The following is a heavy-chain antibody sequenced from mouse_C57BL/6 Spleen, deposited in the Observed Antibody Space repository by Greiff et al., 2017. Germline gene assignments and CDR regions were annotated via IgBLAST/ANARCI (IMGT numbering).Heavy chain of an antibody. V-gene: IGHV3-6*01. CDR3: ARDGYDYDPFAY. CDR2: ISYDGSN. J-gene: IGHJ3*01. Sequence: EVQRVESGPGLVKPSQSLSLTCSVTGYSITSGYYWNWIRQFPGNKLEWMGYISYDGSNNYNPSLKNRISITRDTSKNQFFLKLNSVTTEDTATYYCARDGYDYDPFAYWGQGTLVTVSA. CDR1: GYSITSGYY. D-gene: IGHD2-4*01.